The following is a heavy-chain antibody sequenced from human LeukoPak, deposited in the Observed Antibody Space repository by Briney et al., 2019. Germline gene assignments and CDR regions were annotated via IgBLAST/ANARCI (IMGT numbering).Heavy chain of an antibody. CDR2: ISGDNTYI. D-gene: IGHD1-26*01. J-gene: IGHJ4*02. CDR1: GFTFSTYA. CDR3: ARLSASSYGKYYFDY. Sequence: GGSLRLSCAASGFTFSTYAMEWVRQVPGKGLEWVSSISGDNTYIYYADSVKGRFTISRDNAKNSLFLHMSSLRAGDTAVYYCARLSASSYGKYYFDYWGQGALVTVSS. V-gene: IGHV3-21*06.